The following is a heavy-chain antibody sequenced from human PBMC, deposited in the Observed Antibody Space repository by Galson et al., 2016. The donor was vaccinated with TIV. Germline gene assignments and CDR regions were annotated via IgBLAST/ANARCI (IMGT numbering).Heavy chain of an antibody. D-gene: IGHD1-20*01. CDR3: ARYNWNVDNWFDP. V-gene: IGHV2-70*01. CDR1: GFSLSTSGMC. Sequence: PALVKPTQTLTLTCTFSGFSLSTSGMCVSWIRQPPGKALEWLALIDWDDVKKDSTSLKTRLTISKDPSKNQVVLTMTNMDPVDTATYYCARYNWNVDNWFDPWGQGTLVTVSS. CDR2: IDWDDVK. J-gene: IGHJ5*02.